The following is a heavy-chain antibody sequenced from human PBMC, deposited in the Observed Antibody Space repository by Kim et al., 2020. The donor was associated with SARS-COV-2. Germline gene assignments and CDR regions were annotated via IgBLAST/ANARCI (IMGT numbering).Heavy chain of an antibody. V-gene: IGHV1-2*04. Sequence: ASVKVSCKASGYTFTGYYMHWVRQAPGQGLEWMGWINPNSGGTNYAQKFQGWVTMTRDTSISTAYMELSRLRSDDTAVYYCARGLYDDVWGSYRYSWFDPWGQGTLVTVSS. CDR2: INPNSGGT. J-gene: IGHJ5*02. CDR3: ARGLYDDVWGSYRYSWFDP. CDR1: GYTFTGYY. D-gene: IGHD3-16*02.